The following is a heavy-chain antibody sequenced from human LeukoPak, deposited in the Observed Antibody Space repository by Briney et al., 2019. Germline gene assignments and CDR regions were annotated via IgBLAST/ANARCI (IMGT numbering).Heavy chain of an antibody. V-gene: IGHV3-11*04. D-gene: IGHD3-3*01. CDR1: GFTFRDYY. CDR2: MSSGDTTI. Sequence: GGSLRLSCAASGFTFRDYYMSWIRQAPGKGLEWVSYMSSGDTTIHYADSVKGRFSISRDNAKNSLFLQINSLRAEDTAVYYCAKDRYWLLYASDIWGQGTMVTVSS. CDR3: AKDRYWLLYASDI. J-gene: IGHJ3*02.